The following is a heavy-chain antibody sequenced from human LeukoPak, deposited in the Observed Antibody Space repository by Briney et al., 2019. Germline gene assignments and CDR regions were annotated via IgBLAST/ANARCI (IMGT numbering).Heavy chain of an antibody. J-gene: IGHJ5*02. CDR2: INPNSANT. D-gene: IGHD3-22*01. V-gene: IGHV1-8*01. CDR3: ASRNYYDSSGYYYVSWFDP. Sequence: ASVKVSCKASGYTFTSYDINWVRQATGQGLEWMGWINPNSANTRYAQKFQGRVTMTRNTSISTAYMELSSLRSEDTAVYYCASRNYYDSSGYYYVSWFDPWGQGTLVTVSS. CDR1: GYTFTSYD.